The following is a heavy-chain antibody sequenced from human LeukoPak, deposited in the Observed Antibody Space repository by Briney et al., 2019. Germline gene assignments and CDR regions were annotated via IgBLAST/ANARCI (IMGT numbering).Heavy chain of an antibody. CDR3: ARASSGYYWDFDY. CDR2: IYYRGNT. CDR1: GGSISSGVYY. J-gene: IGHJ4*02. V-gene: IGHV4-39*01. D-gene: IGHD3-22*01. Sequence: SETLSLTCTVSGGSISSGVYYWSWIRQPPGKGLEWIGSIYYRGNTYYNPSLKSRVTISADTSKNQFSLKVTSVTAADTAVYYCARASSGYYWDFDYWGQGTLVTVSS.